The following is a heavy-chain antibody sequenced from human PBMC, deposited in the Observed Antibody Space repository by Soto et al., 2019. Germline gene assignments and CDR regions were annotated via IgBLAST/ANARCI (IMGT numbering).Heavy chain of an antibody. CDR3: ARDGGSHSGGIDY. CDR2: IIPIFGTA. J-gene: IGHJ4*02. CDR1: GGTFSSYS. V-gene: IGHV1-69*01. D-gene: IGHD1-26*01. Sequence: QVQLVQSGAEVKKPGSSVKVSCKASGGTFSSYSINWVRQAPGQGLEWMGEIIPIFGTANYAQKLQGRVTITADESTSTAYMELSSLRSEDTAVNYCARDGGSHSGGIDYWGQGTLVTVSS.